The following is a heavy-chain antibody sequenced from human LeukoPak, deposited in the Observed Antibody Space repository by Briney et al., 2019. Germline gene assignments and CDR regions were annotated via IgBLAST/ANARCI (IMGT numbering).Heavy chain of an antibody. CDR2: IKQDGSEK. CDR3: AGDRTTGTSGYYYYMDV. Sequence: PGGSLRLSCAASGFTFSSYWMSWVRQAPGKGLEWVANIKQDGSEKYYVDSVKGRFTISRDTAKNSLYLQMNSLRAEDTAVYYCAGDRTTGTSGYYYYMDVWGKGTTVTISS. D-gene: IGHD1-1*01. CDR1: GFTFSSYW. V-gene: IGHV3-7*01. J-gene: IGHJ6*03.